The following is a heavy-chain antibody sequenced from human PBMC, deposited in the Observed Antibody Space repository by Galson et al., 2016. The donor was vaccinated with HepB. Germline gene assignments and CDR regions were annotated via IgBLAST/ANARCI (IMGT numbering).Heavy chain of an antibody. CDR3: VRDSSWNYNY. D-gene: IGHD1-7*01. Sequence: SLRLSCAASGFTFSRSWMTWVRQAPGRGLEWLANIKEDGSSTNHVDSVEGRFTISRDNAMNSLYLQMDDLSPEDTAVYYCVRDSSWNYNYWGQGALVTVSS. J-gene: IGHJ4*02. CDR2: IKEDGSST. CDR1: GFTFSRSW. V-gene: IGHV3-7*01.